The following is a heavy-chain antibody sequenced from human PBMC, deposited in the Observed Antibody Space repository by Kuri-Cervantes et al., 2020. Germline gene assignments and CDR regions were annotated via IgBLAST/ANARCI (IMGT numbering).Heavy chain of an antibody. J-gene: IGHJ2*01. CDR2: IYYSGST. CDR3: ARGDYGGNGWYFDL. Sequence: GSLRLSCTVSGGSVSSGSYYWSWIRQPPGKGLEWIGYIYYSGSTNYNPSLKSRVTISVDTSKNQFSLKLSSVTAADTAVYYCARGDYGGNGWYFDLWGRGTLVTVSS. CDR1: GGSVSSGSYY. D-gene: IGHD4-23*01. V-gene: IGHV4-61*01.